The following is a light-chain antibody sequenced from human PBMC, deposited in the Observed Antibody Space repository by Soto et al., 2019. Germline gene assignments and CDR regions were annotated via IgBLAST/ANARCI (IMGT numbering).Light chain of an antibody. V-gene: IGKV3-15*01. J-gene: IGKJ3*01. CDR3: QQYNNWPSHIT. Sequence: EIVMTQSPATLSVSPGERATLSCRTSQSLSSNLAWYQQKPGQAPRLLTYGASTRATNIPARFSGSGSGTEFTLTISSLQSEDFAVYYCQQYNNWPSHITFGPGTKVDIK. CDR2: GAS. CDR1: QSLSSN.